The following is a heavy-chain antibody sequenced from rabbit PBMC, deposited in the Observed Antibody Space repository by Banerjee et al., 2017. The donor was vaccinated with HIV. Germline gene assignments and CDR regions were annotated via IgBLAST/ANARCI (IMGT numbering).Heavy chain of an antibody. CDR1: GFSFSNTHY. CDR2: IYAGSNNIT. J-gene: IGHJ4*01. Sequence: QSLEESGGDLVKPGASLTLTCTASGFSFSNTHYMCWVRQAPGKGLEWIACIYAGSNNITYYAAWAKGRFTISKTSSTTVTLQMTSLTAADTATYFCARADYDDWRLHLWGPGTLAPS. V-gene: IGHV1S40*01. D-gene: IGHD2-1*01. CDR3: ARADYDDWRLHL.